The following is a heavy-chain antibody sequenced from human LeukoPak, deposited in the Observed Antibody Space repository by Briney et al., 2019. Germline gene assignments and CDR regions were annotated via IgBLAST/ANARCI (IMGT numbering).Heavy chain of an antibody. CDR3: ARGQLRMITFGGVMGAFDI. CDR2: ISAYNGNT. J-gene: IGHJ3*02. V-gene: IGHV1-18*01. Sequence: ASVKVSCKASGYTFISYGISWVRQAPGQGLEWMGWISAYNGNTNYAQKLQGRVTMTTDTSTSTAYMELRSLRSDDTAVYYCARGQLRMITFGGVMGAFDIWGQGTMVTVSS. CDR1: GYTFISYG. D-gene: IGHD3-16*01.